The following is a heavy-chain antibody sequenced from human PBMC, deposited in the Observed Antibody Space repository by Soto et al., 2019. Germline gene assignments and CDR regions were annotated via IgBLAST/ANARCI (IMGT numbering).Heavy chain of an antibody. CDR3: ARGSGDWVRDFDY. J-gene: IGHJ4*02. V-gene: IGHV3-48*02. D-gene: IGHD3-10*01. Sequence: PGGSLRLSCAASGFTFSSYSMNWFRQAPGKGLECVSYMSSSSSTIYYADSVKGRFTISRDNAKNSLYLQMNSLRDEDKPVYYCARGSGDWVRDFDYWGQGTLVTVSS. CDR2: MSSSSSTI. CDR1: GFTFSSYS.